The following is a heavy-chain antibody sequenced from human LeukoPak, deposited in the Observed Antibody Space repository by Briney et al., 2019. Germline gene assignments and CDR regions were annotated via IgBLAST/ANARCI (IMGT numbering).Heavy chain of an antibody. J-gene: IGHJ4*02. D-gene: IGHD6-13*01. CDR3: ARVGAAADVDY. V-gene: IGHV3-48*03. Sequence: GGSLRLSCAASGFTFSSYEMNWVRQAPGKGLEWVSYISSSGSTIYYADSVKGRFTISRDNAKNSLYLQMNGLRAEDTAAYYCARVGAAADVDYWGQGTLVTVSS. CDR1: GFTFSSYE. CDR2: ISSSGSTI.